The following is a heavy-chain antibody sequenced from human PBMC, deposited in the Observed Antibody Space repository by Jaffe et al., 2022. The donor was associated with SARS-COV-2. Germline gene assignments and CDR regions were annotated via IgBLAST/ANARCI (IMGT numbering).Heavy chain of an antibody. J-gene: IGHJ4*02. CDR3: ARFSSTWHYAFDY. CDR1: GYTFTSYA. CDR2: IDTNTGNP. D-gene: IGHD6-6*01. Sequence: QVQLVQSGSELQKPGASVKVSCKASGYTFTSYALSWVRQAPGQGLQWMGWIDTNTGNPRYAQGFTGRFVFSLDTSASTAYVEISDLMPEDTAVYSCARFSSTWHYAFDYWGQGTLVSVSS. V-gene: IGHV7-4-1*02.